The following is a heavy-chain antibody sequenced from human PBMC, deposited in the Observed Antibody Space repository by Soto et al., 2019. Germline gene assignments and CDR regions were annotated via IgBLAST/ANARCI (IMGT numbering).Heavy chain of an antibody. Sequence: EVQLEESGGGLVQPGGSLRLSCGASGFSFGVYWMSWVRQAPGKGLEWLATIKWDASEKKYVDSVKGRFTTSRDNAKNSLYLQMDSLRAEDTANYYFARDSGYGSRSSVNHYLDYWGHGTLVTVSS. CDR2: IKWDASEK. CDR1: GFSFGVYW. J-gene: IGHJ4*01. CDR3: ARDSGYGSRSSVNHYLDY. V-gene: IGHV3-7*01. D-gene: IGHD3-10*01.